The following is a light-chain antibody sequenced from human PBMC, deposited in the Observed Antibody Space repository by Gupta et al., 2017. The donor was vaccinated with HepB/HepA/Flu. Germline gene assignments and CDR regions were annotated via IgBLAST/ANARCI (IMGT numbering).Light chain of an antibody. V-gene: IGKV1-12*01. J-gene: IGKJ4*01. CDR2: SAS. CDR1: QGISTC. CDR3: QQSYSFPLT. Sequence: SVSASVGDTVTITCRASQGISTCVTRHQQKPGNAPKVLINSASNMQSGVPLSFSGGASGTDFTLTISSLEPEDFAAYYCQQSYSFPLTFGAGTQLDIK.